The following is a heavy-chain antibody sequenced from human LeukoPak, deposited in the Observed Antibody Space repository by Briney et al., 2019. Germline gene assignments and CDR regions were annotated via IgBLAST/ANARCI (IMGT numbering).Heavy chain of an antibody. D-gene: IGHD3-10*01. V-gene: IGHV3-66*01. CDR2: IYSGGST. CDR1: GFTVSSNY. Sequence: GGSLRLSCAASGFTVSSNYMSWVRQAPGKGLEWVSVIYSGGSTYYADSVKGRFTISRDNSENTLYLQMNSLRAEDTAVYYCARDDGVTMVRGVSYPLDYWGQGTLVTVSS. J-gene: IGHJ4*02. CDR3: ARDDGVTMVRGVSYPLDY.